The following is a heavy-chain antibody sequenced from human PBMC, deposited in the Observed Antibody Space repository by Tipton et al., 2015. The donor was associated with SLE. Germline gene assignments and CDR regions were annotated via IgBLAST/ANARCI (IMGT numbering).Heavy chain of an antibody. V-gene: IGHV4-38-2*01. CDR1: GYSISSGYY. CDR2: IYYSGST. CDR3: ASGEGLAAALFDY. J-gene: IGHJ4*02. D-gene: IGHD6-13*01. Sequence: TLSLTCSVSGYSISSGYYWAWIRQPPGKGLEWIGYIYYSGSTNYNPSLKSRVTISVDTSTNQFSLKLSSVTAADTAVYYCASGEGLAAALFDYWGQGTLVTVSS.